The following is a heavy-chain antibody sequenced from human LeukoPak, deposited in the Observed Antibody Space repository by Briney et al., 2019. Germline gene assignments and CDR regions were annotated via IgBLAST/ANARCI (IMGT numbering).Heavy chain of an antibody. CDR1: GFTFSSYN. D-gene: IGHD4-17*01. CDR2: ISGSGGST. J-gene: IGHJ5*02. V-gene: IGHV3-23*01. CDR3: ARLTPGCGDSFT. Sequence: GGSLRLSCAASGFTFSSYNMNWVRQAPGKGLEWVSAISGSGGSTYYADSVKGRFTISRDNSKNTLYLQMNSLRAEDTAVYYCARLTPGCGDSFTWGQGTLVTASS.